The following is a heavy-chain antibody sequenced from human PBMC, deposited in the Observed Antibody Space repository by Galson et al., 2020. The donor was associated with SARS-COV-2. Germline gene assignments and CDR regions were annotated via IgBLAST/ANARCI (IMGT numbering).Heavy chain of an antibody. D-gene: IGHD5-18*01. CDR3: TRGCYGAGAGV. J-gene: IGHJ6*02. CDR2: IFQSGTT. V-gene: IGHV4-30-2*01. CDR1: GGSISYGDYS. Sequence: SETLSLTCTVSGGSISYGDYSCSWIRQPQGRGLELIGYIFQSGTTYYNPALRSRVTISVDTSKNQFSLNLTSMTAADTALYYCTRGCYGAGAGVWGQGTTVTVSS.